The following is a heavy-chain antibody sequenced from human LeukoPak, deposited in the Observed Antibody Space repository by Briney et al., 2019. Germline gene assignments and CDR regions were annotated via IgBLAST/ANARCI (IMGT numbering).Heavy chain of an antibody. V-gene: IGHV3-23*01. CDR3: AKDMTYYYDSSGYY. CDR1: GFTFSNYA. J-gene: IGHJ4*02. Sequence: GGSLRLSCAASGFTFSNYAMNWVRQAPGKGLEWVSAISGSGGSTYYADSVKGRFTISRDNSKNTLYLQMNSLRAEDTAVYYCAKDMTYYYDSSGYYWGQGTLVTVSS. CDR2: ISGSGGST. D-gene: IGHD3-22*01.